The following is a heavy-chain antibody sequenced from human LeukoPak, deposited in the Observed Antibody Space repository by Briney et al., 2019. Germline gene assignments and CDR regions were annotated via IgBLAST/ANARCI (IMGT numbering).Heavy chain of an antibody. J-gene: IGHJ4*02. CDR3: VKPYYYSSGSLK. CDR1: EFMFSTYW. D-gene: IGHD3-10*01. V-gene: IGHV3-7*01. Sequence: GGSLRLSCVASEFMFSTYWMSWVRQAPGKGLEWVATINQDGREKYYVDSVKGRFTISRDNAKNSLYLQMSSLGVEDTAVYYCVKPYYYSSGSLKWGQGTLVTVSS. CDR2: INQDGREK.